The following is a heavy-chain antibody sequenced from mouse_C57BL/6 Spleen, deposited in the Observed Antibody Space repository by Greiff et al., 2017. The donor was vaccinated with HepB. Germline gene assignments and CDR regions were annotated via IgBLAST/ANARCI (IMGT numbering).Heavy chain of an antibody. D-gene: IGHD1-1*01. V-gene: IGHV5-4*01. CDR2: ISDGGSYT. Sequence: EVQVVESGGGLVKPGGSLKLSCAASGFTFSSYAMSWVRQTPEKRLEWVATISDGGSYTYYPDNVKGRFTISRDNAKNNLYLHMSHLKSEDTAMYYCARGDYYGSSSWFAYWGQGTLVTVSA. J-gene: IGHJ3*01. CDR3: ARGDYYGSSSWFAY. CDR1: GFTFSSYA.